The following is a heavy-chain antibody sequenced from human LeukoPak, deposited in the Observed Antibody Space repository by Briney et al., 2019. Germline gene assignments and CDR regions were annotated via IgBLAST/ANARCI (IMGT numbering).Heavy chain of an antibody. D-gene: IGHD6-6*01. CDR2: IYYSGST. CDR1: GGSISSSSYY. CDR3: ARGLLRRTSIASKYYFDY. V-gene: IGHV4-39*01. J-gene: IGHJ4*02. Sequence: SETLSLTCTVSGGSISSSSYYWGWIRQPPGKGLEWIGSIYYSGSTYYNPSLKSRVTISVDTSKNQFSLKLSSVTAADTAVYYCARGLLRRTSIASKYYFDYWGQGTLVTVSS.